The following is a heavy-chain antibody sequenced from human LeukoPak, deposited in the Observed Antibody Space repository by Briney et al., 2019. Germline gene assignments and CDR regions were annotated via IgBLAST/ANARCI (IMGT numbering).Heavy chain of an antibody. J-gene: IGHJ6*02. V-gene: IGHV1-46*01. CDR2: INPSGGST. CDR1: GYTFTSHY. D-gene: IGHD2-2*01. Sequence: ASVKVSCKASGYTFTSHYMHWVRQAPGQGLEWMGIINPSGGSTSYAQKFQGRVTMTRDTSTSTVYMELSSLRSEDTAVYYCARDYGEYQYYYYGMDAWGQGTTVTVSS. CDR3: ARDYGEYQYYYYGMDA.